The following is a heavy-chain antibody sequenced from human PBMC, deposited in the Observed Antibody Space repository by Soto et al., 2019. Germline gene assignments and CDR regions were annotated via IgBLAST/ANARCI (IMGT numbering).Heavy chain of an antibody. CDR3: AHRGARGGYGVFDY. D-gene: IGHD3-10*01. Sequence: QITLKESGPTLVKPTQTLTLTCTFSGFSLSTSGVGAGWIRQSPGKALEWLAFIYWDDDKRYSPSLKSRLSITKDTSKNQVVLTMTIMDPVDTATYYCAHRGARGGYGVFDYWGQGTLVTVSS. CDR2: IYWDDDK. V-gene: IGHV2-5*02. J-gene: IGHJ4*02. CDR1: GFSLSTSGVG.